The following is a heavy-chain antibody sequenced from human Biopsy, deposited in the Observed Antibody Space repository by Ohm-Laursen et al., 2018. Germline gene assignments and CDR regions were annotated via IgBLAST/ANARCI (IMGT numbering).Heavy chain of an antibody. J-gene: IGHJ6*02. Sequence: SLRLSCAASGFSFSDYHMRWSRHAPGRGLEWVSYISGGGTIYYGDSMKGRVTISRDNAKNSLYLQMHSLRAEDTAVYYCARDTRWSPYSMDVWGQGTTVTVSS. CDR1: GFSFSDYH. CDR3: ARDTRWSPYSMDV. CDR2: ISGGGTI. V-gene: IGHV3-11*01. D-gene: IGHD4-23*01.